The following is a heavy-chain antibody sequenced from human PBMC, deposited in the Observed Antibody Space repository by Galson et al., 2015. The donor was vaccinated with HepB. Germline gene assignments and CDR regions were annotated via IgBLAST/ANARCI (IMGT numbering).Heavy chain of an antibody. D-gene: IGHD2-15*01. CDR1: GFTFSGSA. Sequence: SLRLSCAASGFTFSGSAMHWVRQASGKGLEWVGRIRSKANSYATAYAASVKGRFTISRDDSKNTAYLQMNSLKTEDTAVYYCTSPSYCSGGSCYRASYYYYYGMDVWGQGTTVTVSS. CDR2: IRSKANSYAT. V-gene: IGHV3-73*01. CDR3: TSPSYCSGGSCYRASYYYYYGMDV. J-gene: IGHJ6*02.